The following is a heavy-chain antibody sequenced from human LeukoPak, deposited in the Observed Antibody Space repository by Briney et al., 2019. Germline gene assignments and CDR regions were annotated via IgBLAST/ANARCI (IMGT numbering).Heavy chain of an antibody. CDR2: IYYSGST. CDR3: AREHHIVAGYFDY. D-gene: IGHD3-16*02. CDR1: GGSISSYY. V-gene: IGHV4-59*01. J-gene: IGHJ4*02. Sequence: PSETLSLTCTVSGGSISSYYWSWIRQPPGKGLEWIGYIYYSGSTNYNPSLKSRVTISVDTSKNQFSLKLSSVTAADTAVYYCAREHHIVAGYFDYWGQGALVTVSS.